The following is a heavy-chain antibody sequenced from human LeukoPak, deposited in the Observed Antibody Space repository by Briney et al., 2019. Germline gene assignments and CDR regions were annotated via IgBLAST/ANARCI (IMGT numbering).Heavy chain of an antibody. CDR3: ARDRYRGLLDAFDI. Sequence: GRSLRLSCPASGFTFSSYGMHWVRQAPGKGLEWVAVISYDGSNKYYADSVKGRFTISRDNAKNSLYLQMNSLRAEATAVYYCARDRYRGLLDAFDIWGQGTMVTVSS. CDR2: ISYDGSNK. V-gene: IGHV3-30*03. J-gene: IGHJ3*02. CDR1: GFTFSSYG. D-gene: IGHD1-1*01.